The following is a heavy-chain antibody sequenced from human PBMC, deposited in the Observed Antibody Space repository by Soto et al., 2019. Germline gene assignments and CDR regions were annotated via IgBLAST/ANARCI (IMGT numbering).Heavy chain of an antibody. CDR2: INPSGGST. CDR3: AGSPNSGYEPIFDY. V-gene: IGHV1-46*01. CDR1: GYTFTSYY. D-gene: IGHD5-12*01. J-gene: IGHJ4*02. Sequence: QVQLVQSGAEVKKPGASVKVSCKASGYTFTSYYLHWVRQAPGQGLEWMGIINPSGGSTSYAQKFQGRVTMTMDTSTSTVYMELSSLRSEDTAVYYCAGSPNSGYEPIFDYWGQGTLVTVSS.